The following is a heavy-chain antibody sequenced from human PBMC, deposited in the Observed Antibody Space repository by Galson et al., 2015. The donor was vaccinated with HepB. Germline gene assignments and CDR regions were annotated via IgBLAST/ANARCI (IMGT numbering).Heavy chain of an antibody. D-gene: IGHD6-19*01. Sequence: SVKVSCKASGYTFTSHGISWVRQAPGQGLEWMGGIIPIFGTANYAQKFQGRVTITADESTSTAYMELSSLRSEDTAVYYCARAGSGWGGNWFDPWGQGTLVTVSS. CDR3: ARAGSGWGGNWFDP. V-gene: IGHV1-69*13. J-gene: IGHJ5*02. CDR2: IIPIFGTA. CDR1: GYTFTSHG.